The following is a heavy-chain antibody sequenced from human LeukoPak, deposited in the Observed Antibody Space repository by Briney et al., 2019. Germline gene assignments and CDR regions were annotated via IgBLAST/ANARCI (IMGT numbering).Heavy chain of an antibody. V-gene: IGHV3-23*01. CDR2: MSGSGGST. J-gene: IGHJ4*02. CDR1: GFTFSTFA. D-gene: IGHD5-18*01. Sequence: GGSLRLSCAASGFTFSTFAMSWVRQAPGKGLEWVAVMSGSGGSTYYADSVKGRFTISRDNSKNTVFLQMNSLRAEDTAVYYCAKISDPAMVRFYFDYRGQGTLVTVSS. CDR3: AKISDPAMVRFYFDY.